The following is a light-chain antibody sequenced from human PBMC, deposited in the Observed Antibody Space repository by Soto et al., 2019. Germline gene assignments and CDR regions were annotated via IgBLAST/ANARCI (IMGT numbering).Light chain of an antibody. J-gene: IGLJ1*01. CDR2: EGS. V-gene: IGLV2-23*01. CDR3: CSYAGSSTYV. CDR1: ISYVGSYNL. Sequence: QSFLTHPAYVPWSPRHSITISCTVTISYVGSYNLVSWYQQHPGKAPKLMIYEGSKRPSGVSNRFSGSKSGNTASLTISGLQAEDEADYYCCSYAGSSTYVFGTGTKVTVL.